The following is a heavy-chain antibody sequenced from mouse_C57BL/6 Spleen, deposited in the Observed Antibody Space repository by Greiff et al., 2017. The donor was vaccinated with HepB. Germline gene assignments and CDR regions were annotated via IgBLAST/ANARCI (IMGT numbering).Heavy chain of an antibody. CDR3: ARYIVRGYAMDY. J-gene: IGHJ4*01. CDR2: INPSNGGT. V-gene: IGHV1-53*01. Sequence: QVHVKQPGTELVKPGASVKLSCKASGYTFTSYWMHWVKQRPGQGLEWIGNINPSNGGTNYNEKFKSKATLTVEKSSSTAYMQLSSLTSEDSAVYYCARYIVRGYAMDYWGQGTSVTVSS. D-gene: IGHD2-5*01. CDR1: GYTFTSYW.